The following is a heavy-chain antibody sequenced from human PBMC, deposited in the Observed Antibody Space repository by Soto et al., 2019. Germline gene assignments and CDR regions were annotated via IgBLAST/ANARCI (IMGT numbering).Heavy chain of an antibody. CDR2: ISGSGGST. V-gene: IGHV3-23*01. J-gene: IGHJ6*03. Sequence: GGSLRLSCAASGFTFSSYAMSWVRQAPGKGLEWVSAISGSGGSTYYADSVKGRFTISRDNSKNTLYLQMNSLRAEDTAVYYCAKSGCSGGSCYPYYYDYMDVWGKGTTVTVSS. CDR1: GFTFSSYA. D-gene: IGHD2-15*01. CDR3: AKSGCSGGSCYPYYYDYMDV.